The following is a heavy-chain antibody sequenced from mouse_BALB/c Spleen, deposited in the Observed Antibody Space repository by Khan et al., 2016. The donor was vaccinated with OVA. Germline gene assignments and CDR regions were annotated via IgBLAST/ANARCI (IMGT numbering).Heavy chain of an antibody. CDR2: INYSGGT. Sequence: QLEEPGPGLVKPSQSLSLTCTVTGYSITSDYAWYWIRQFPGNKLEWMGYINYSGGTSYLPSLKCRISITRDTSKNQFFLQLNSVTTEDSATYYCARWFAYWGQGTLVTVS. CDR3: ARWFAY. CDR1: GYSITSDYA. V-gene: IGHV3-2*02. J-gene: IGHJ3*01.